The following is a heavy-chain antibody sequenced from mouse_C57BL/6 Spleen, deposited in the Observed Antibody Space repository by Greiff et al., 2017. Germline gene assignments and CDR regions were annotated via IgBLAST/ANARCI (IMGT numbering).Heavy chain of an antibody. V-gene: IGHV1-9*01. CDR3: ARRYYGSSRGYYYAMDY. Sequence: QVQLQQSGAELMKPGASVKLSCKATGYTFTGYWIEWVKQRPGHGLEWIGEILPGSGSTNYNEKFKGKATFTADTSSNTAYMQLSSLTTEDSAIYYCARRYYGSSRGYYYAMDYWGQGTSVTVSS. CDR2: ILPGSGST. D-gene: IGHD1-1*01. CDR1: GYTFTGYW. J-gene: IGHJ4*01.